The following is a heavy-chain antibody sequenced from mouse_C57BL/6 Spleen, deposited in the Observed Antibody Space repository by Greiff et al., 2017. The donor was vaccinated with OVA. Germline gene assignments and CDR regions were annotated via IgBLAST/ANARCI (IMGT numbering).Heavy chain of an antibody. D-gene: IGHD1-1*02. CDR2: IWPGGGT. V-gene: IGHV2-9-1*01. CDR1: GFSLTSYA. Sequence: QVQLKESGPGLVAPSQSLSITCTVSGFSLTSYAISWVRQPPGKGLEWLGVIWPGGGTNYNSALKSSLSISKDNSKSQVFLKMYSLQTDDTARYYCARKGTGNYCAMDDWGKGTAVTVSS. CDR3: ARKGTGNYCAMDD. J-gene: IGHJ4*01.